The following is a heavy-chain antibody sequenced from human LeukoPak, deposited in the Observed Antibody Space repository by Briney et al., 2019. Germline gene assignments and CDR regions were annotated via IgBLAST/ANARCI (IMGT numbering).Heavy chain of an antibody. CDR3: ARGGRQWPVDY. J-gene: IGHJ4*02. V-gene: IGHV4-59*01. D-gene: IGHD6-19*01. CDR1: GGSISSYY. Sequence: SETLSLTCTVSGGSISSYYWSWIRQPPGKGLEWIGYISYSGSTNFNPSLKSRVTISVDTSKNQFSLKPASVTAADTAVYYCARGGRQWPVDYWGQGTLVTVSS. CDR2: ISYSGST.